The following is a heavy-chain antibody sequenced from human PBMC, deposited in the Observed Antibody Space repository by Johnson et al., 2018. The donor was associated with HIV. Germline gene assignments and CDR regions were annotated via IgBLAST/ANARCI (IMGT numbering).Heavy chain of an antibody. CDR1: RFTFSSYA. D-gene: IGHD3-22*01. V-gene: IGHV3-30*04. CDR3: ARGPPRIVVGMGAFDI. CDR2: ISYDGRNE. J-gene: IGHJ3*02. Sequence: QVQLVESGGGLVQPGGSLRLSCAASRFTFSSYAMHWVRQAPGKGLEWVAVISYDGRNEYYADSVKGRFTISRDNSKNTLYLQMNSLRAEDTAVYYCARGPPRIVVGMGAFDILGQGTMVTVSS.